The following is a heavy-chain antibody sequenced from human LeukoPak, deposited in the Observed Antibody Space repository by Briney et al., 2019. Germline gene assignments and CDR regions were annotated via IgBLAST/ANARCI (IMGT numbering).Heavy chain of an antibody. V-gene: IGHV1-2*02. CDR1: GYTFIGYY. Sequence: ASVKVSCKASGYTFIGYYMHWVRQAPGQGLEWMGWIDPNRGGTKYAQKFQGRVTMTRDTSISTASMELKRLRSDDTAVYYCAKSLEMATITCFDYWGQGTLVTVSS. CDR3: AKSLEMATITCFDY. D-gene: IGHD5-24*01. CDR2: IDPNRGGT. J-gene: IGHJ4*02.